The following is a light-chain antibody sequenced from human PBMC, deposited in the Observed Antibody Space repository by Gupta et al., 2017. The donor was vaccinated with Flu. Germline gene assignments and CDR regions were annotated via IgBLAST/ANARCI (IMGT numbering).Light chain of an antibody. CDR2: DVN. J-gene: IGLJ2*01. V-gene: IGLV2-8*01. CDR3: SSYAGSNNLL. Sequence: QSSLTQPPSASGSPGQSVTISCTGTSSDVGAYNFVSWYQQHPGNAPKLMIYDVNKRPSGVPHRFSGSKSGNTASLTVSGLQAEDEADDYCSSYAGSNNLLFGGGTKLTVL. CDR1: SSDVGAYNF.